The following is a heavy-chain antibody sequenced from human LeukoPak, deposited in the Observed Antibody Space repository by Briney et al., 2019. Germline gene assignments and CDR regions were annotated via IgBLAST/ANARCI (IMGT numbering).Heavy chain of an antibody. J-gene: IGHJ5*02. CDR3: ARPYYDFWSGYYLNWFDP. CDR2: INPNSGGT. Sequence: ASVKVSCKASGYTFTSYGISWVRQAPGQWLEWMGWINPNSGGTNYAQKFQGRVTMTRDTSISTAYMELSRLRSDDTAVYYCARPYYDFWSGYYLNWFDPWGQGTLVTVSS. D-gene: IGHD3-3*01. CDR1: GYTFTSYG. V-gene: IGHV1-2*02.